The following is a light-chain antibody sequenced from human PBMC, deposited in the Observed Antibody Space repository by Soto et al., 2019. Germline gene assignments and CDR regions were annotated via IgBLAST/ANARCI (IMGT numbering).Light chain of an antibody. J-gene: IGKJ2*01. CDR3: QQYGTSLYT. CDR1: QSVSSSY. V-gene: IGKV3-20*01. Sequence: EIVLTQSPGTLSLSPGERATLSCRASQSVSSSYLAWYQHKPGQAPRLLIYGASNRATGIPDRFSGSGSGTDFTFTISRLEPEDFAVYYCQQYGTSLYTFGQGTKVDIK. CDR2: GAS.